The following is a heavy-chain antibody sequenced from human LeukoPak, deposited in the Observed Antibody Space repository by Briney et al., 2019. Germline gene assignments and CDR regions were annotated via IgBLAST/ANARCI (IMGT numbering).Heavy chain of an antibody. CDR3: ARIPSYSSSWSDPYYYYGMDV. CDR2: IIPIFGTA. J-gene: IGHJ6*02. D-gene: IGHD6-13*01. V-gene: IGHV1-69*13. CDR1: GYTFTSYA. Sequence: SVKVSCKASGYTFTSYAMHWVRQAPGQGLEWMGGIIPIFGTANYAQKFQGRVTITADESTSTAYMELSSLRSEDTAVYYCARIPSYSSSWSDPYYYYGMDVWGQGTTVTVSS.